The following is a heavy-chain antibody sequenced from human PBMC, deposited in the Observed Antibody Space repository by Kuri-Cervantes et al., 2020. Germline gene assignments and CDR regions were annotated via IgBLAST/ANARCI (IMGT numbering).Heavy chain of an antibody. Sequence: ASVKVSCKASGYTLTSYVISWVRQASGQGLEWMGWISGYNGDTNYAQKFQGRVTMTTDTSTSTTSMELRSLRSDDTAVYYCARFAVTGPRWFDPWGQGTLVTVSS. J-gene: IGHJ5*02. CDR2: ISGYNGDT. D-gene: IGHD6-19*01. V-gene: IGHV1-18*01. CDR3: ARFAVTGPRWFDP. CDR1: GYTLTSYV.